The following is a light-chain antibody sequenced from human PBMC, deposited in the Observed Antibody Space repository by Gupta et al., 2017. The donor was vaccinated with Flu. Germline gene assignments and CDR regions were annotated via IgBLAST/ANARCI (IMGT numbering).Light chain of an antibody. J-gene: IGLJ2*01. Sequence: SYDLTQPASVSVSPGQTASITCSGDKLGEKYACWYQRKPGQSPVLGIYQDTKRPSGIPERFSGSNSGNTATLTISGTQAMDEADYYCQAWDSGTVVFGGGTKLTVL. V-gene: IGLV3-1*01. CDR3: QAWDSGTVV. CDR1: KLGEKY. CDR2: QDT.